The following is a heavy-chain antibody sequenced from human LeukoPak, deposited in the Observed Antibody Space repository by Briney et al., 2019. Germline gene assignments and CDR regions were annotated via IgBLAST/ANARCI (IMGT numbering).Heavy chain of an antibody. Sequence: ASVKVSCKASGYTFTSYDINWVRQATGQGLEWMGWMNPNSGNTGYAQQFQGRVTITRNTSISTAYMELSSLRSEDTAVYYCARGLLHYDSSGYYSTNWFDPWGQGTLVTVSS. CDR2: MNPNSGNT. CDR1: GYTFTSYD. D-gene: IGHD3-22*01. V-gene: IGHV1-8*03. J-gene: IGHJ5*02. CDR3: ARGLLHYDSSGYYSTNWFDP.